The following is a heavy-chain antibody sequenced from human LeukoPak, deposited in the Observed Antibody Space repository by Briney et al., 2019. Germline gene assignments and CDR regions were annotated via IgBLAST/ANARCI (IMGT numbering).Heavy chain of an antibody. CDR3: AKEGVPVTILGYFDY. D-gene: IGHD4-17*01. CDR2: ISGSGGST. Sequence: PGRSLRLSCAASGFTFSSYAMHWVRQAPGKGLEWVSAISGSGGSTYYADSVKGRFTISRDNSKNTLYLQMNSLRAEDTAVYYCAKEGVPVTILGYFDYWGQGTLVTVSS. J-gene: IGHJ4*02. V-gene: IGHV3-23*01. CDR1: GFTFSSYA.